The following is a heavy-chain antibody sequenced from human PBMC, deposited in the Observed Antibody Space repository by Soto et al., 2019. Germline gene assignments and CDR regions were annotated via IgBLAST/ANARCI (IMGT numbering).Heavy chain of an antibody. V-gene: IGHV4-59*01. J-gene: IGHJ5*02. D-gene: IGHD6-13*01. CDR2: IYYSGST. CDR1: GCSISSYY. Sequence: SETLSLTCTVSGCSISSYYWSWIRQPPGKGLEWIGYIYYSGSTNYNPSLKSRVTISVDTSKNQFSLKLSSVTAADTAVYYCARRGGGETIAAAGPYNWFDPWGQGTLVTVSS. CDR3: ARRGGGETIAAAGPYNWFDP.